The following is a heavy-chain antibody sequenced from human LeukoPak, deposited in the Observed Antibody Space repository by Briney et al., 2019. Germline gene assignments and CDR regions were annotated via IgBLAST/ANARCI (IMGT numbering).Heavy chain of an antibody. J-gene: IGHJ4*02. D-gene: IGHD2-2*02. CDR1: GFTFSDYY. CDR3: AREEGGDCSRTSCYTSS. CDR2: ISGSGSTT. Sequence: GGSLRLSCAASGFTFSDYYMSWIRQAPGKGLEWVSYISGSGSTTYYADSVKGRFTISRDNAKNSLNLQMNSLRVEDTAVYYCAREEGGDCSRTSCYTSSWGQGTQVTVST. V-gene: IGHV3-11*01.